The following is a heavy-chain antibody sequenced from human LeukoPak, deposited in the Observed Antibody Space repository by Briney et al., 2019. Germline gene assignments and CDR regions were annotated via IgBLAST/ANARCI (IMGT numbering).Heavy chain of an antibody. CDR3: ARQTGTDGVGYYYYGMDV. Sequence: ASVKVSCKGSGYTSTNYYRLRVRQAPGQGLEWMGIINPSGGSTSYAQKFQGRVTMTRDTSTSTVYMELSSLRSEDTAVYYCARQTGTDGVGYYYYGMDVWGQGTTVTVSS. D-gene: IGHD1/OR15-1a*01. J-gene: IGHJ6*02. CDR2: INPSGGST. CDR1: GYTSTNYY. V-gene: IGHV1-46*01.